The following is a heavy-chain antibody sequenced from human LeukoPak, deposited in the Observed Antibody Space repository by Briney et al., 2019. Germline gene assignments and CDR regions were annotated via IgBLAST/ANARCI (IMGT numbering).Heavy chain of an antibody. Sequence: GGSLRLSCAASGFTFSNAWMTWVRQAPGKGLEWVSSFSGTSSGGGPYYAYYADSVKGRFTIPRDNSKNTLYLQMNSLRAEDTAVYYCAKEGKTRNWNYYQAKAVDWGQGTLVTVTS. CDR3: AKEGKTRNWNYYQAKAVD. CDR1: GFTFSNAW. CDR2: FSGTSSGGGP. D-gene: IGHD1-7*01. J-gene: IGHJ4*02. V-gene: IGHV3-23*01.